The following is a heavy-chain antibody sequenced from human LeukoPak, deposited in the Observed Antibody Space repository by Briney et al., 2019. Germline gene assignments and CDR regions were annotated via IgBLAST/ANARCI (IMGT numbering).Heavy chain of an antibody. Sequence: SETLSLTCTVSGDSTSSHYWSWIRQSPGKGLEWLGFIHYSGSTDYNPSLKSRVTISIDTSKNQFSLKLSSVTAADTAVYYCARDLVTVTKGFDIWGQGTMVSVSS. D-gene: IGHD4-17*01. CDR2: IHYSGST. CDR1: GDSTSSHY. J-gene: IGHJ3*02. CDR3: ARDLVTVTKGFDI. V-gene: IGHV4-59*11.